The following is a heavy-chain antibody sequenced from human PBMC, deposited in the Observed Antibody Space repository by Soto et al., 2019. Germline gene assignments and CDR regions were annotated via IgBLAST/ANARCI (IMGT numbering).Heavy chain of an antibody. Sequence: EVQLLESGGGLVQPGGSLRLSCAASGFTFSSYAMSWVRQAPGKGXXXXSVISGSGGSTYYADSVKGRFTISRDNSKXXXXXXXXXXXXXXXXXXXXXXXXXXXXXXXXXFDYWGQGTLVTVSS. CDR1: GFTFSSYA. J-gene: IGHJ4*02. V-gene: IGHV3-23*01. CDR3: XXXXXXXXXXXXXFDY. CDR2: ISGSGGST.